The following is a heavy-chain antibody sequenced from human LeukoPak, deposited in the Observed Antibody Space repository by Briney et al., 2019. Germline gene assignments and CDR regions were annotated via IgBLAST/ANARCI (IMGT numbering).Heavy chain of an antibody. Sequence: GGSLRLSCAASGFTFSSYSMIWVRQARGKGLEWVSYISSSSSTIYCADSVKGRFTISRDNAKNSLYLQMNSLRAEDTAVYYCARGLFGGVIVSDYWGQGTLVTVSS. CDR2: ISSSSSTI. CDR1: GFTFSSYS. V-gene: IGHV3-48*04. D-gene: IGHD3-16*02. CDR3: ARGLFGGVIVSDY. J-gene: IGHJ4*02.